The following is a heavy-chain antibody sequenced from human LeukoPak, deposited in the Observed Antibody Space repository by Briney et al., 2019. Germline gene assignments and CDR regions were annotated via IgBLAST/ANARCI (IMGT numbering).Heavy chain of an antibody. J-gene: IGHJ4*02. CDR2: IADNGVYT. CDR3: AKSTLGYCSGSRCYPIDY. V-gene: IGHV3-23*01. CDR1: GFTSSSYA. Sequence: PGGSLRLSCAASGFTSSSYAMSWVRQAPGKGLEWVSAIADNGVYTCHADSVKGRFTISRDNSKNTLYLQMNSLRAEDSAVYYCAKSTLGYCSGSRCYPIDYWGQGALVTVSS. D-gene: IGHD2-15*01.